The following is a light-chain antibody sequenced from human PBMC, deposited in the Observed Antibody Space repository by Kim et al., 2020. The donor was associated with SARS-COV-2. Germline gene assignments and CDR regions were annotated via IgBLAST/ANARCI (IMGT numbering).Light chain of an antibody. CDR2: NTN. Sequence: GQRVTISCSGSSSNIGSQLMFWYQHLPGTAPKLLIYNTNQRPSGVPGRFSGSKSGTSASLAISGLRSEDEGDYYCSTWDDSVSGRVFGGGTRLTVL. V-gene: IGLV1-47*02. CDR3: STWDDSVSGRV. CDR1: SSNIGSQL. J-gene: IGLJ3*02.